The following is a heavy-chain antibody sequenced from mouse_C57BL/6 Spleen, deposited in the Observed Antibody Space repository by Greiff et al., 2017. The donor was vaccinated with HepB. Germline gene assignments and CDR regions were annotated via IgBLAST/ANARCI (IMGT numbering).Heavy chain of an antibody. CDR3: ASSYGNWFAY. V-gene: IGHV2-2*01. D-gene: IGHD2-1*01. CDR1: GFSLTSYG. Sequence: VQRVESGPGLVQPSQSLSITCTVSGFSLTSYGVHWVRQSPGKGLEWLGVIWSGGSTDYNAAFISRLSISKDNSKSQVFFKMNSLQADDTAIYYCASSYGNWFAYWGQGTLVTVSA. CDR2: IWSGGST. J-gene: IGHJ3*01.